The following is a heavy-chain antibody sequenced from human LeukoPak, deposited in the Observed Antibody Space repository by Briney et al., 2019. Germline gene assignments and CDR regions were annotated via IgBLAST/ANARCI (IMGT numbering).Heavy chain of an antibody. D-gene: IGHD2-2*01. CDR3: VNLGYCTTSSCQP. V-gene: IGHV3-74*01. CDR2: ITSDGSGT. CDR1: GFTFNNYF. J-gene: IGHJ4*02. Sequence: GGSLRLPCAASGFTFNNYFMHWVRQAPGKGLVRVSRITSDGSGTNYADSVKGRFTISRDNAKNTLYLQMNSLRVEDTAVYYCVNLGYCTTSSCQPWGQGTLVTVSS.